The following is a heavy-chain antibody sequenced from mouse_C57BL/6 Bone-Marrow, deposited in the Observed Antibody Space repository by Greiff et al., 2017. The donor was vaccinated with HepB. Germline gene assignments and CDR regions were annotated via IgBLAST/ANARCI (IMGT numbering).Heavy chain of an antibody. CDR1: GFTFSSFG. J-gene: IGHJ2*01. CDR2: ISSDSTTV. V-gene: IGHV5-17*02. CDR3: ARLGVSSYFDY. Sequence: EVHLVESGGGLVQPGGSRKLSCSPSGFTFSSFGMHWVRQVPEKGLEWVAYISSDSTTVYYAVTVKGRFIISSDNPKNTLFLQMTSLRSEDSAMYYCARLGVSSYFDYWGQGTTLTVSS.